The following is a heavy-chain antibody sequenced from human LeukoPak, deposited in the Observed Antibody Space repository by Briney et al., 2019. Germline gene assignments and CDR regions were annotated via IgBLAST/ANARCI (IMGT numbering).Heavy chain of an antibody. Sequence: ASVKVSCKASGYTFTGCYMHWVRQAPGQGLEWMGWINPNSGGTHYAQKFRDRVTMTRDTSISTAYMELSGLTSDDTAVYYCARETDQLELHDFDYWGQGTLVTVSS. CDR3: ARETDQLELHDFDY. D-gene: IGHD1-1*01. V-gene: IGHV1-2*02. J-gene: IGHJ4*02. CDR2: INPNSGGT. CDR1: GYTFTGCY.